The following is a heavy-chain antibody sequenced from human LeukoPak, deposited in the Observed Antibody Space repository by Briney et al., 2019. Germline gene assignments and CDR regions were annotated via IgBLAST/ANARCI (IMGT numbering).Heavy chain of an antibody. J-gene: IGHJ4*01. CDR2: IYNSGST. Sequence: SETLSLTCTVSGGSITSYYWSWIRQSPGTGLEWIGYIYNSGSTNYNPSLRSRVTISVDTSKNQFSLNLNSVTAADTAVYYCARGDFRYFDFWGHGTLVTVSS. D-gene: IGHD2-21*02. CDR3: ARGDFRYFDF. V-gene: IGHV4-59*01. CDR1: GGSITSYY.